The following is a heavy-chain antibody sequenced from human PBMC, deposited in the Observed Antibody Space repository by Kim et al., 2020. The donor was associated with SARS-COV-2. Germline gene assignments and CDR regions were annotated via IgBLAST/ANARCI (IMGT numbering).Heavy chain of an antibody. CDR3: ANFLGYYDISPHYYGMDV. D-gene: IGHD3-9*01. CDR2: ISGSGGST. CDR1: GFTFSSYA. V-gene: IGHV3-23*01. Sequence: GGSLRLSCAASGFTFSSYAMSWVRQAPGKGLEWVSAISGSGGSTYYADSVKGRFTISRDNSKNTLYLQMNSLRAEDTAVYYCANFLGYYDISPHYYGMDVWGQGTTVTVSS. J-gene: IGHJ6*02.